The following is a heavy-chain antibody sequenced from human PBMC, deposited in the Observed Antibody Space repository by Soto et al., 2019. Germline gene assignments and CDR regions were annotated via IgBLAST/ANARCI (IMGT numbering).Heavy chain of an antibody. CDR3: AKDKYSSVTGNLVY. CDR1: GGTFSSYT. V-gene: IGHV1-69*08. J-gene: IGHJ4*02. Sequence: QVQLVQSGAEVKKPGSSVKVSCKASGGTFSSYTISWVRQAPGQGLEWMGRIIPILGIANYAQKFQGRVTITADKSTSTAYMELSSLRSEDTAVYCCAKDKYSSVTGNLVYWGQGTLVTVSS. CDR2: IIPILGIA. D-gene: IGHD6-19*01.